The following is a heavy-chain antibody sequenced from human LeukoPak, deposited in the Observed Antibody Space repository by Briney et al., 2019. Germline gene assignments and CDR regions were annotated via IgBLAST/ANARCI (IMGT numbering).Heavy chain of an antibody. V-gene: IGHV3-7*04. D-gene: IGHD3-10*01. CDR1: GFTFSSYW. J-gene: IGHJ4*02. CDR2: IKQDGSEE. Sequence: PRGSLRLSCAASGFTFSSYWMNWVRQAPGKGLEWVANIKQDGSEEYYVDSVKGRFTISRDNAKNSLYLQMNNLRVEDTAVYYCATDHTLTRGAATFDYWGQGILVTVSS. CDR3: ATDHTLTRGAATFDY.